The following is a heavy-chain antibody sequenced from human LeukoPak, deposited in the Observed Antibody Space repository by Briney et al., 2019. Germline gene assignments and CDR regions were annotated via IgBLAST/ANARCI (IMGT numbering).Heavy chain of an antibody. V-gene: IGHV4-39*01. J-gene: IGHJ4*02. D-gene: IGHD3-10*01. Sequence: SETLSLTCTVSGGSISSSSYYWGWIRQPPGKGLEWIGSIYYSGSTYYNPSLKSRVTISVDTSKNQFSLKLSSVTAADTAVYYCARRWNYGSGSLPTPFDYWGQGTLVTVSS. CDR3: ARRWNYGSGSLPTPFDY. CDR2: IYYSGST. CDR1: GGSISSSSYY.